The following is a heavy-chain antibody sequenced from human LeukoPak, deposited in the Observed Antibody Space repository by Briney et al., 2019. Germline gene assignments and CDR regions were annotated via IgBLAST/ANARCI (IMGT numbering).Heavy chain of an antibody. CDR3: ARAGGRWSLDY. D-gene: IGHD6-13*01. Sequence: SETLSLTCTVSGVSISTYYWSWIRQPPGKGLEWIGYIYYSGNIYYSGNTNYSPSLKSRVTISIDTSKNQFSLKLSSVTAADTAVYYCARAGGRWSLDYWGQGTLVTVSS. CDR1: GVSISTYY. J-gene: IGHJ4*02. CDR2: IYYSGNIYYSGNT. V-gene: IGHV4-59*01.